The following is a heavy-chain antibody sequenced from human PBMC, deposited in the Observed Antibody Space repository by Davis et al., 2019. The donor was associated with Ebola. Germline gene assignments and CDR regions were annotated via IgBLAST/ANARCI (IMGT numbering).Heavy chain of an antibody. CDR1: GFTFSTYG. CDR2: ISYDGSNK. J-gene: IGHJ4*02. V-gene: IGHV3-30*18. D-gene: IGHD1-20*01. Sequence: AGSLRLSCAASGFTFSTYGMHWVRQAPGKGLEWVAVISYDGSNKYYADSVKGRFTISRDNSKNTLYLQMNSLRAEDTAVYYCAKITGNRDYWGQGTLVTVSS. CDR3: AKITGNRDY.